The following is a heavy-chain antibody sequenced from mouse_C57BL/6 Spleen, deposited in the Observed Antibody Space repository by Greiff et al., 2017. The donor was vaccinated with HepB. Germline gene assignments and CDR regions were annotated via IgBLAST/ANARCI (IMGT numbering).Heavy chain of an antibody. Sequence: QVHVKQSGAELVKPGASVKLSCTASGYTFTEYTIHWVKQRSGQGHEWIGWFYPGSGSIKYNEKFKDKATLTADKSSSPVYLELSRLTSEDSAVYFCARRDDYDPPPYAKGYWGPGASVTGAS. V-gene: IGHV1-62-2*01. CDR3: ARRDDYDPPPYAKGY. CDR2: FYPGSGSI. CDR1: GYTFTEYT. D-gene: IGHD2-12*01. J-gene: IGHJ4*01.